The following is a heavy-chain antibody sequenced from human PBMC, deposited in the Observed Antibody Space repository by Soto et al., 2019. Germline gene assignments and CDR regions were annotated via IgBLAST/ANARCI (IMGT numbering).Heavy chain of an antibody. D-gene: IGHD2-2*01. J-gene: IGHJ6*03. CDR2: ISAYNGNT. CDR3: ARVDCSSTSCYLSYYYYYMDV. CDR1: GYTFTSYG. V-gene: IGHV1-18*01. Sequence: ASVKVSCKASGYTFTSYGISWVRQAPGQGLEWMGWISAYNGNTNYAQKLQGRVTMTTDTSTSTAYMELRSLRSDDTAVYYCARVDCSSTSCYLSYYYYYMDVWGKGTTVTVS.